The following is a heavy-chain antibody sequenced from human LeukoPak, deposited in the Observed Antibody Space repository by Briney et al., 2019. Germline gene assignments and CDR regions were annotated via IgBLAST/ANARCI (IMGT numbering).Heavy chain of an antibody. Sequence: PSETLSLTCTVSGGSISSSSYYWGWIRQPPGKGLEWIGSIYYSGSTYYNPSLKSRVTMSVDTSKNQFSLKLSSVTAADTAVYYCARGPPQGNDGDYWGQGTQVTVSS. D-gene: IGHD1-1*01. CDR1: GGSISSSSYY. CDR3: ARGPPQGNDGDY. V-gene: IGHV4-39*07. CDR2: IYYSGST. J-gene: IGHJ4*02.